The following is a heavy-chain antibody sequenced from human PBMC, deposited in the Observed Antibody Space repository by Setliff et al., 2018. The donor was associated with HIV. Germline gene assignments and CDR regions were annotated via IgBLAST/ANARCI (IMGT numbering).Heavy chain of an antibody. CDR3: ARDWMSSHYYYGMDV. J-gene: IGHJ6*02. V-gene: IGHV1-18*01. Sequence: ASVKVSCKASGYTFTSYGISWVRQAPGQGLEWMGWISAYNGNTNYAQKLQGRVTMTTDTSTSTAYMELRSLRSDDTAVYYCARDWMSSHYYYGMDVWGQGTTVTVSS. D-gene: IGHD6-6*01. CDR2: ISAYNGNT. CDR1: GYTFTSYG.